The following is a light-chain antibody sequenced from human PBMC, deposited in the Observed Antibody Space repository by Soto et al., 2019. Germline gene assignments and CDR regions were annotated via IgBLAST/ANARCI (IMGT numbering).Light chain of an antibody. Sequence: DIHMTRSPSTLSASVGYRFTITCRASQSISSWLAWYQQKPGKAPNLLIYKASSLESGVPSRVSGSGSGTEFTLTISSMKNDDFETYYCQQYNSYVWTFGQGTKVDIK. CDR3: QQYNSYVWT. CDR1: QSISSW. J-gene: IGKJ1*01. CDR2: KAS. V-gene: IGKV1-5*03.